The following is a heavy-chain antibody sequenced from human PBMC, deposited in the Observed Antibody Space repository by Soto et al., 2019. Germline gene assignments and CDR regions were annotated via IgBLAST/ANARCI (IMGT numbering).Heavy chain of an antibody. CDR2: IIPMFVTT. Sequence: SVKVSCQTSGGTFSRHAINWLRQSPGQGLEWMGGIIPMFVTTNYAQKFKGRVTISADESTSTAYMELSSLRSEDAAVYYCARAAIHGSSVFFWFDPWGQGTLVTVSS. J-gene: IGHJ5*02. D-gene: IGHD6-13*01. CDR1: GGTFSRHA. CDR3: ARAAIHGSSVFFWFDP. V-gene: IGHV1-69*13.